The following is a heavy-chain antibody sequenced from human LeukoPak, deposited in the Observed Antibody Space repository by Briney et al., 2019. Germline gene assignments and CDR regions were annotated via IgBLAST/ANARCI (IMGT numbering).Heavy chain of an antibody. J-gene: IGHJ6*02. Sequence: PSETLSLTCTVSGGSVSSGSYYWSWIRQPPGKGLEWIRYIYYSGSTNYNPSLKSRVTISVDTSKNQFSLKLSSVTAADTAVYYCAREPGYDFWSGLPTPYGMDVWGQGTTVTVSS. CDR3: AREPGYDFWSGLPTPYGMDV. CDR2: IYYSGST. CDR1: GGSVSSGSYY. D-gene: IGHD3-3*01. V-gene: IGHV4-61*01.